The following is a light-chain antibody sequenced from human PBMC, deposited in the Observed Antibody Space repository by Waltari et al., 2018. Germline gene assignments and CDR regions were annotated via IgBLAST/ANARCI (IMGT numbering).Light chain of an antibody. CDR1: QSVLHRSNNKNY. Sequence: DIVMTQSPDSLAVSLGERATINCKSIQSVLHRSNNKNYLAWYQQKPGQPPKLRIYWASTRESGVPDRFSGSGSGTDFTLTISSLQAEDVAVYYCQQYYSLYTFGQGTKLEI. CDR3: QQYYSLYT. J-gene: IGKJ2*01. V-gene: IGKV4-1*01. CDR2: WAS.